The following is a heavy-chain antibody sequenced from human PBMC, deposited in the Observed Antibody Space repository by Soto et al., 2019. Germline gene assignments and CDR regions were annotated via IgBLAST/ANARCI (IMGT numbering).Heavy chain of an antibody. CDR1: GFTVSDYY. D-gene: IGHD2-15*01. Sequence: GALRLSCAASGFTVSDYYRTWVRQSRGKWLEWVSYVSGSSSYIDYEDSVRGRFTVSRDNAKNSLYLQMNSLRVEDTAVYFCARARPDIVMVVGETPGYYGMDVWGQGTTPTVSS. CDR2: VSGSSSYI. J-gene: IGHJ6*02. CDR3: ARARPDIVMVVGETPGYYGMDV. V-gene: IGHV3-11*05.